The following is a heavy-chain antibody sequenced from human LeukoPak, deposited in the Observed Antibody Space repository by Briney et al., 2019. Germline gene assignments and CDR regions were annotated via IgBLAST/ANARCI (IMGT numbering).Heavy chain of an antibody. J-gene: IGHJ6*02. V-gene: IGHV3-15*07. CDR1: GFTFSNAW. CDR3: AARGTPVVTGPPRPDYGSGIMFDNYYGMDV. D-gene: IGHD3-10*01. Sequence: GGSLRLSCAASGFTFSNAWMNWVRQAPGKGLEWVGRIKSKTDGGTTDYAAPVKGRFTISRDDSKNTLYLQMNSLRSEDTAVYYCAARGTPVVTGPPRPDYGSGIMFDNYYGMDVWGQGTTVTVSS. CDR2: IKSKTDGGTT.